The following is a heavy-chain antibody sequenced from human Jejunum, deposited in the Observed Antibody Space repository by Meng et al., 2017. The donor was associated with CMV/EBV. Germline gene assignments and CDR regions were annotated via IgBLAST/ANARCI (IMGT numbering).Heavy chain of an antibody. Sequence: TCTSSDVHWVRQAPGQGLEWMGTIDPSGGTASSAQKFRDRVTMTRDTSTTTVYMELSGLRSEDTAVYYCARGIREQLVREAWFDPWGQGTLVTVSS. J-gene: IGHJ5*02. CDR3: ARGIREQLVREAWFDP. CDR2: IDPSGGTA. CDR1: TCTSSD. D-gene: IGHD6-13*01. V-gene: IGHV1-46*01.